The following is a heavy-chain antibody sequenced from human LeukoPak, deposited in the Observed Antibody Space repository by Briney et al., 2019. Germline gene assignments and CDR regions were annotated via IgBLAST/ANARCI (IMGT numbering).Heavy chain of an antibody. V-gene: IGHV3-33*01. CDR2: IRADGKHM. J-gene: IGHJ4*02. CDR1: GFIFSNYG. CDR3: ARDQTVRYITLDY. D-gene: IGHD3-10*01. Sequence: QSGGSLRLSCAASGFIFSNYGMHWVRQAPGKGLEWVAVIRADGKHMEYAGSVEGRFTISRDNSKSTLYLQMNSLRAEDTAVYYCARDQTVRYITLDYWGQGTLVTVSS.